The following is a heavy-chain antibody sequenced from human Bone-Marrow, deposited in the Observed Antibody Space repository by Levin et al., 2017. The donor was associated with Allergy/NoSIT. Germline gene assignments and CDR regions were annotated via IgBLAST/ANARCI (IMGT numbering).Heavy chain of an antibody. CDR2: IWHDGSDK. J-gene: IGHJ6*03. CDR1: GFTFSSYG. Sequence: SGGSLRLSCAASGFTFSSYGMHWVRQAPGKGLEWVALIWHDGSDKYYAESVKGRFTISRDNSKNTLFLQLHSLRVEDTAVYFCAKGPDFWGAWGHYYDYYMDVWGKGTTVTVSS. V-gene: IGHV3-33*06. CDR3: AKGPDFWGAWGHYYDYYMDV. D-gene: IGHD3-3*01.